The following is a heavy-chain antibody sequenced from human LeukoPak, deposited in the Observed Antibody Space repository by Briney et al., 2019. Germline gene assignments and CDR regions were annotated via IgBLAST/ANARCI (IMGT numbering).Heavy chain of an antibody. CDR3: AREGHSSGSLGDY. Sequence: GGSLRLSCAASGFMLSSTWMHWVRQAPGKGLVWVSRINSDATSTSYADSVRGRFTISRDDAKNTMYLQMNSLRAEDTAMYYCAREGHSSGSLGDYWGQGILVTVSS. CDR2: INSDATST. CDR1: GFMLSSTW. D-gene: IGHD6-19*01. V-gene: IGHV3-74*01. J-gene: IGHJ4*02.